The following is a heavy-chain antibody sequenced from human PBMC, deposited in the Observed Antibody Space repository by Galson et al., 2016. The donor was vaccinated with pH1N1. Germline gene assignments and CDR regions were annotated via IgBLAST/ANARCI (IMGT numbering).Heavy chain of an antibody. CDR3: ASLKWEPRLDY. V-gene: IGHV4-39*07. D-gene: IGHD1-26*01. CDR2: IYYSGST. J-gene: IGHJ4*02. Sequence: ETLSLTCTVSGDSISSSNHFWGWVRQPPGKGLEWIGTIYYSGSTYYNPSLKSRVTISLDTSKNQFSLKLNSVTAADTAVYFCASLKWEPRLDYWGQGTLVTVSS. CDR1: GDSISSSNHF.